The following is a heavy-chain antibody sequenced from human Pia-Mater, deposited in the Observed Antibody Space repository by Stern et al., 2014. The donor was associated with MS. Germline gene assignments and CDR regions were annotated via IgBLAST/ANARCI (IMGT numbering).Heavy chain of an antibody. CDR2: ISSTSSIK. D-gene: IGHD3-22*01. Sequence: EVQLVESGGGLVQPGGSLRLSCAASGFTFSSYSMNWVRQAPGKGLERLSYISSTSSIKYYADSVKGRFTISRDNAKNSLYLQMNSLRAEDTAVYYCARARDSDGYYPDYWGQGTLVTVSS. CDR3: ARARDSDGYYPDY. CDR1: GFTFSSYS. V-gene: IGHV3-48*01. J-gene: IGHJ4*02.